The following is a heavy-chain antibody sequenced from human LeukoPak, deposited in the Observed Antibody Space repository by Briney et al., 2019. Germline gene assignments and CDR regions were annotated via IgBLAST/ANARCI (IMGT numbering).Heavy chain of an antibody. CDR1: GGSINSYY. D-gene: IGHD5-18*01. CDR2: IHYSGST. V-gene: IGHV4-59*01. J-gene: IGHJ6*03. CDR3: ARTTEGGYTYGYFYYYYMDV. Sequence: PSETLSLTCTVSGGSINSYYWSWIRQPPGKGLERIGYIHYSGSTNYNPSLKSRVTISVDTSKNHFSLKLSSVTAADTAVYYCARTTEGGYTYGYFYYYYMDVWGKGTTVTISS.